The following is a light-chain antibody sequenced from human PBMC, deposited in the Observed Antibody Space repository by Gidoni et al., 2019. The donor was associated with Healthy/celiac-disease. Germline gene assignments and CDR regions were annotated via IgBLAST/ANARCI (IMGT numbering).Light chain of an antibody. CDR3: QVWDSSSDLWV. Sequence: SYVLTQPPSVSVAPGQTARINCGGNNIGSKSVHWYQQKPGQDPVLVVYDDSDRPSWIPERFSGSNSGNTATLTISRVEAGDDADYYCQVWDSSSDLWVFGGGTKLTVL. CDR2: DDS. CDR1: NIGSKS. J-gene: IGLJ3*02. V-gene: IGLV3-21*02.